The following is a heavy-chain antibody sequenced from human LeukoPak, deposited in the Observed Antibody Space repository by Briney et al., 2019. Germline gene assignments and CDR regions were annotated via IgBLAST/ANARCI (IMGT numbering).Heavy chain of an antibody. CDR3: ARGTIPDY. Sequence: SETLSLTCTVSGYSISSGYYWSWIRQPAGKGLEWIGRIYTSGSTNYNPSLKSRVTMSVDTSKNQFSLKLSSVTAADTAVYYCARGTIPDYWGQGTLVTVSS. V-gene: IGHV4-4*07. CDR2: IYTSGST. D-gene: IGHD1-1*01. CDR1: GYSISSGYY. J-gene: IGHJ4*02.